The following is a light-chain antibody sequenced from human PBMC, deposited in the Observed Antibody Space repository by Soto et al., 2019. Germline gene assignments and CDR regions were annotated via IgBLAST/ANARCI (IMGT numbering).Light chain of an antibody. CDR3: QSYDTSLSGFVV. CDR1: NSNIGAGYD. Sequence: QAVVTQPPSVSGAPGQRVTISCTGSNSNIGAGYDVHWYQQLPGTAPKLLIYGNSNRPSGVPDRFSGSKSGTSASLAITGLQAEDEADYYCQSYDTSLSGFVVFGGRTKLTVL. J-gene: IGLJ2*01. CDR2: GNS. V-gene: IGLV1-40*01.